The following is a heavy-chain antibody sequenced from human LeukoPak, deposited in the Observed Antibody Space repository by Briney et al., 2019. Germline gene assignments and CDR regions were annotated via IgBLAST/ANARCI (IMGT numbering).Heavy chain of an antibody. CDR1: GFTFSSYA. J-gene: IGHJ3*02. Sequence: GGSLRLSCAASGFTFSSYAMHWVRQAPGKGLEWVAAISFDGSNKYYVDSKKGRFTISRDNSKNTLYLQMNSLRAEDTAVYYCAKSWGGGSYSAFDIWGQGTMVTVSS. V-gene: IGHV3-30*18. CDR2: ISFDGSNK. CDR3: AKSWGGGSYSAFDI. D-gene: IGHD1-26*01.